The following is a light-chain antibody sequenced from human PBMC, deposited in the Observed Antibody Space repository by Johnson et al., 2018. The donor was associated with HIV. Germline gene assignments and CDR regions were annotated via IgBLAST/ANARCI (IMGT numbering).Light chain of an antibody. CDR2: RSN. Sequence: QPVLTQPPSASGTPGQRVTISCSGSSSNIGSNTVNWYQQLPGTAPKLLIYRSNQRPSGVPDRFSGSKSGTSASLAISGLQAEDEADYYCGTWDSGLSAGVFGTGTKVTVL. CDR1: SSNIGSNT. CDR3: GTWDSGLSAGV. V-gene: IGLV1-44*01. J-gene: IGLJ1*01.